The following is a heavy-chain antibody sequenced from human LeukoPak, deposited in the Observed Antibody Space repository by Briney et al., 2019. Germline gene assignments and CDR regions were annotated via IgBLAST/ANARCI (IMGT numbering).Heavy chain of an antibody. Sequence: GGSLRLSCAASGFTFSSYSMNWVRQAPGKGLEWVSSISSSSSCIYYADSVKGRFTISRDNPKNSLYLQMNSLRAEDTAVYYCARDVLLWFGELLGVLDYWGQGTLVTVSS. D-gene: IGHD3-10*01. CDR3: ARDVLLWFGELLGVLDY. V-gene: IGHV3-21*01. CDR1: GFTFSSYS. CDR2: ISSSSSCI. J-gene: IGHJ4*02.